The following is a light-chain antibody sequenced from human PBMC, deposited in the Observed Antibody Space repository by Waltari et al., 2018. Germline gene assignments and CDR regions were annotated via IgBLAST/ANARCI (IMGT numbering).Light chain of an antibody. CDR2: PIN. V-gene: IGLV1-44*01. J-gene: IGLJ1*01. Sequence: QSVLTQPPSASGTPGQRVTISCSGTRSHIETTTVNWSQQLPGAAPKLLTYPINHRPSGVPDLFSGSKSGTSASLAISGLQSEDEADYYCAAWDDGLNGYVFGTGTKVTVL. CDR3: AAWDDGLNGYV. CDR1: RSHIETTT.